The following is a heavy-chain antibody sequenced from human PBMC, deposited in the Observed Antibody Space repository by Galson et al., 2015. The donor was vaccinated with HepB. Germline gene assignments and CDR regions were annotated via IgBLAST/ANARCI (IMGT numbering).Heavy chain of an antibody. V-gene: IGHV3-64D*06. D-gene: IGHD4-17*01. CDR3: VKDRHYGDYGAYHFDY. CDR2: ISSNGGST. J-gene: IGHJ4*02. CDR1: GFTFSSYA. Sequence: SLRLSCAASGFTFSSYAMHWVRQAPGKGLEYVSAISSNGGSTYYADSVKGRFTISRDNSKNTLYLQMSSLRAEDTAVYYCVKDRHYGDYGAYHFDYWGQGTLVTASS.